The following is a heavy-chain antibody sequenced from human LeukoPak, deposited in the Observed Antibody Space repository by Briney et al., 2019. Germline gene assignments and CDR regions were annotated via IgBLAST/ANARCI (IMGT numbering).Heavy chain of an antibody. CDR3: ARSPSPYSSGWYFDY. V-gene: IGHV6-1*01. Sequence: SQTLSLTCAISGDSVSINSAAWNWIRQSPSRGLEWLGRTYQRSKWYNDYAVSVKSQITINPDISKNQFSLQLNSVTPEDTAVYYCARSPSPYSSGWYFDYWGQGTLVIVSS. CDR2: TYQRSKWYN. CDR1: GDSVSINSAA. D-gene: IGHD6-19*01. J-gene: IGHJ4*02.